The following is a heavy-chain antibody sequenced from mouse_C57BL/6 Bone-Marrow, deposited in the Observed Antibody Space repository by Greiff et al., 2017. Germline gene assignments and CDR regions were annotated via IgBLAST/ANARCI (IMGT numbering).Heavy chain of an antibody. J-gene: IGHJ1*03. D-gene: IGHD1-1*01. Sequence: VQLQQSGPELVKPGASVKLSCQASGYTFTSYEINWVKQRPGQGLAWNGWIDPRDGSTKYNEKFKGKATLTVDTSSSTAYMALHSLASEDSAVYYWARPTTVVATWNWYFDVWGTGTTVTVSS. CDR1: GYTFTSYE. CDR2: IDPRDGST. CDR3: ARPTTVVATWNWYFDV. V-gene: IGHV1-85*01.